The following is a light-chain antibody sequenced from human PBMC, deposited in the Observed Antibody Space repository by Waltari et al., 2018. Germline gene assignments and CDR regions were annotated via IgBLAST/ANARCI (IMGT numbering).Light chain of an antibody. CDR3: SSYTSTNTWV. J-gene: IGLJ3*02. V-gene: IGLV2-18*02. CDR2: EVP. CDR1: SSAVGGFNR. Sequence: QSPLTQPPSLSGSPGQSVTMSCTGTSSAVGGFNRLSWYQHPPGTAPQVILYEVPNPPSGVPGLFSGSKSGNTASLIISGLQAEDEADYYCSSYTSTNTWVFGGGTKLTVL.